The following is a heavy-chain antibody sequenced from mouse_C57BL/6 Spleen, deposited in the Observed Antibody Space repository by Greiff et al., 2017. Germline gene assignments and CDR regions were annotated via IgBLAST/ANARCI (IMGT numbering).Heavy chain of an antibody. Sequence: QVQLQQPGAELVRPGSSVKLSCKASGYTFTSYWMHWVKQRPIQGLEWIGNIDPSDSETDYNQKFKDKATLTVDKSSSTSYMQLSSLTSEDSAVYYCAREDTTGLYFDYWGQGTTLTVSS. CDR1: GYTFTSYW. V-gene: IGHV1-52*01. CDR2: IDPSDSET. J-gene: IGHJ2*01. D-gene: IGHD1-1*01. CDR3: AREDTTGLYFDY.